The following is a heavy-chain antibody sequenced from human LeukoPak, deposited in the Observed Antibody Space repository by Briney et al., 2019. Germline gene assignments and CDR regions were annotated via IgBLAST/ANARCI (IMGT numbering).Heavy chain of an antibody. CDR3: ATLLYYYDSSGFREGGFDY. CDR2: INPNSGGT. D-gene: IGHD3-22*01. CDR1: GYTFTGYY. V-gene: IGHV1-2*02. J-gene: IGHJ4*02. Sequence: ASVKVSCKASGYTFTGYYMHWVRQAPGQGLEWMGWINPNSGGTNYAQKFQGRVTMTRDTSISTAYMELSRLRSDDTAVYYCATLLYYYDSSGFREGGFDYWGKGTLVTVSS.